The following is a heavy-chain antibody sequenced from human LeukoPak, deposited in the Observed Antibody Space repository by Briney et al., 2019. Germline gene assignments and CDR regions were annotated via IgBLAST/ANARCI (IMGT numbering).Heavy chain of an antibody. J-gene: IGHJ4*02. CDR3: ARARDGYNPDFDY. V-gene: IGHV1-2*06. CDR2: INPNSGGT. D-gene: IGHD5-24*01. CDR1: GYTFTGYY. Sequence: ASVKVSCKASGYTFTGYYMHWVRQAPGQGLEWMGRINPNSGGTNYAQKFQGRVTMTRDTSISTAYMELSRLRSDDTAVYYCARARDGYNPDFDYWGRGTLVTVSS.